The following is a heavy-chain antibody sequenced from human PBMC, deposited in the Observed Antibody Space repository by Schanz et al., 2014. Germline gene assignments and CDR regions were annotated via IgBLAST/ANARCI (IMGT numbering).Heavy chain of an antibody. D-gene: IGHD2-15*01. V-gene: IGHV3-53*01. CDR2: MYINSGST. CDR3: ARDGGRDGCNLAFDV. J-gene: IGHJ3*01. CDR1: GFTVNTNY. Sequence: EVQLVESGGGLIQPGGSLRLSCAVSGFTVNTNYMSWVRQAPGKGLEWISSMYINSGSTQYADSVKGRFIISRDSSQNTLVLQMNGLRAEDTAVYFCARDGGRDGCNLAFDVWGQGTLVTVSS.